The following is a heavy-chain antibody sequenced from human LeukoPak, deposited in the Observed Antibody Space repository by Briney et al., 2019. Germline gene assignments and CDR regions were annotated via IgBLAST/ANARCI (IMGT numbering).Heavy chain of an antibody. D-gene: IGHD6-6*01. V-gene: IGHV3-7*01. CDR1: GFTFSSYW. CDR3: ATRGYSSSSNAANNYYYYYMDV. CDR2: IKQDGSEK. Sequence: GGSLRLSWAASGFTFSSYWMSWVRQAPGKGLEWVANIKQDGSEKYYVDSVKGRFTISRDNAKNSLYMQMNSLRAEDTAVYYCATRGYSSSSNAANNYYYYYMDVWGKGTTVTVSS. J-gene: IGHJ6*03.